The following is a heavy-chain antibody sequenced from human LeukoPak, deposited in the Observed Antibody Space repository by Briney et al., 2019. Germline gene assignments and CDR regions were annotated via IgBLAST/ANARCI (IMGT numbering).Heavy chain of an antibody. Sequence: GGSLRLSCAASGFTFSSYSMNWVRQVPGKGLEWVSYISSSSSMIYYADSVKGRFTISRDNAKNSLYLQMNSLRAEDTAVYYCARDGRYSGYGDYWGQGTLVTVSS. CDR3: ARDGRYSGYGDY. CDR2: ISSSSSMI. D-gene: IGHD5-12*01. V-gene: IGHV3-48*01. J-gene: IGHJ4*02. CDR1: GFTFSSYS.